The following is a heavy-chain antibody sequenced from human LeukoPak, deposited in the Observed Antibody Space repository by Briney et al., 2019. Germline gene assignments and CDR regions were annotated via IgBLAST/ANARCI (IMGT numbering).Heavy chain of an antibody. CDR1: GFSFYTIG. J-gene: IGHJ4*02. D-gene: IGHD3-3*01. CDR2: ISGSGGST. CDR3: AKDQGDFWSGYSSYDY. V-gene: IGHV3-23*01. Sequence: PGRSLRLSCAASGFSFYTIGMHWVRQAPGKGLEWVSAISGSGGSTYYADSVKGRFTISRDNSKNTLYLQMNSLRAEDTAVYYCAKDQGDFWSGYSSYDYWGQGTLVTVSS.